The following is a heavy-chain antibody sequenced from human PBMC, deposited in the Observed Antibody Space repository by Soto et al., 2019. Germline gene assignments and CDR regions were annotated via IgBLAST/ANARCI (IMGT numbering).Heavy chain of an antibody. CDR2: IYWDDDK. J-gene: IGHJ5*02. V-gene: IGHV2-5*02. D-gene: IGHD2-21*01. CDR3: AHRPIRSYEGWFDP. Sequence: QITLKESGPTLVKPTQTLTLTCTFSGFSLSTSGVGVGWIRQPPGKALEWLALIYWDDDKRYSPSLKSRLTITKDPSKNQVVLTMTNMDPVDTAPYYCAHRPIRSYEGWFDPWGQGTLGTVSS. CDR1: GFSLSTSGVG.